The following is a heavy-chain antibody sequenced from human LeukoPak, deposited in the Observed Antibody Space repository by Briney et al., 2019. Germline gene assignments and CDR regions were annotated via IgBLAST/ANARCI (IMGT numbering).Heavy chain of an antibody. CDR2: MARVDFT. CDR3: VKERDRGTDVADDFDF. CDR1: VFTFSDYS. Sequence: PGASLRLSCVASVFTFSDYSMAWVRQLPGGGLEWVSAMARVDFTVYPEPLKGRFTISINNSRNTLYIQIKTPRAQDTAVYYCVKERDRGTDVADDFDFWGQGTLVTVSS. D-gene: IGHD6-19*01. V-gene: IGHV3-23*01. J-gene: IGHJ4*02.